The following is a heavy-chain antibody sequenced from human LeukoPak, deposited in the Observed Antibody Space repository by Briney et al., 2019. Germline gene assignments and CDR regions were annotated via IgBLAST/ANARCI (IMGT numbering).Heavy chain of an antibody. CDR1: GFTFRNYA. J-gene: IGHJ3*02. CDR3: ARGSRFGVVGRDAFDI. CDR2: ISYDGSYK. Sequence: GGSLRLSCAASGFTFRNYAMHWVRQAPGKGLEWVAVISYDGSYKDYVDSVKGRFTISRDNSKNTLYLQMNSLRAEDTAVYYCARGSRFGVVGRDAFDIWGQGTVVTVSS. V-gene: IGHV3-30*04. D-gene: IGHD3-3*01.